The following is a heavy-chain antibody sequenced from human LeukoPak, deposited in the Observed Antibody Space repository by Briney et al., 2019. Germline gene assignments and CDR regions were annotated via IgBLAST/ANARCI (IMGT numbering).Heavy chain of an antibody. J-gene: IGHJ4*02. Sequence: SETLSLTCTVSGDSTSSHYWSWIRQPPGKGLEWIGEINHRGSTNYNPSLESRVTISVDTSKNHFSLDLTSVTAADTAVYYCASGGWYRGYWGQGTLVTVSS. CDR1: GDSTSSHY. D-gene: IGHD2-15*01. CDR3: ASGGWYRGY. V-gene: IGHV4-34*01. CDR2: INHRGST.